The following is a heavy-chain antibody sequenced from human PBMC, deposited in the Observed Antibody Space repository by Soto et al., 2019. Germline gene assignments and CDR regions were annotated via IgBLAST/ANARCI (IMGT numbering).Heavy chain of an antibody. CDR1: GFTFSSYS. CDR3: ARPGNYRRRNWFDP. D-gene: IGHD1-7*01. Sequence: EVQLVESGGGLVKPGGSLRLSCAASGFTFSSYSMNWVRQAPGKGLEWVSSISSSSSYIYYADSVKGRFTISRDNAKNSLYLQMNSLRAEDTAVYYCARPGNYRRRNWFDPWGQGTLVTVSS. CDR2: ISSSSSYI. V-gene: IGHV3-21*01. J-gene: IGHJ5*02.